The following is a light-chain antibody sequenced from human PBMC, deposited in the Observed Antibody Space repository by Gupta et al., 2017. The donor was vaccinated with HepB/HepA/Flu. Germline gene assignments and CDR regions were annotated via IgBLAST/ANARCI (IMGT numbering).Light chain of an antibody. V-gene: IGLV2-18*02. Sequence: QSALTQPPSVSGSPGQSVTISCTGTSSDIGAYNRVSWYQQSPGPAPKLVIYAVDTRPSGVPDRFSGSKSGNTASLTNSGLQTEDEADCYCSSYTTSSTYVFGIGTKVTVL. CDR1: SSDIGAYNR. CDR3: SSYTTSSTYV. J-gene: IGLJ1*01. CDR2: AVD.